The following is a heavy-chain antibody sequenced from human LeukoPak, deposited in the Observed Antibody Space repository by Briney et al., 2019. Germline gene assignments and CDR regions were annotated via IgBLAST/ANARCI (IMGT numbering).Heavy chain of an antibody. J-gene: IGHJ6*03. D-gene: IGHD5-18*01. V-gene: IGHV4-59*11. CDR2: IYYSGRT. Sequence: SETLSLTCTVSVGSISSHYWSWIRQPPGKGLELKWYIYYSGRTNYNPSLKSRVTISVDTSKNKFSLKLSSVTAADTAVYYCARILRGYSYGYYYYYMDVWGKGTPVTVSS. CDR3: ARILRGYSYGYYYYYMDV. CDR1: VGSISSHY.